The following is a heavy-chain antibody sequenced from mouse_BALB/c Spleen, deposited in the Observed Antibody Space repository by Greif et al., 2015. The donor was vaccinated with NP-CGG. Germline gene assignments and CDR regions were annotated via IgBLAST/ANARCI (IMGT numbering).Heavy chain of an antibody. CDR2: IWSGGST. Sequence: QVQLKESGPGLVQPSQSLSITCTVSGFSLTSYGVHWVRQSPGKGLEWLGAIWSGGSTDYNAAFISRLSISKDNSKSQVFFKMNSLQANDTAIYYCARNNWDDYYAMDYWGQGTSVTVSS. CDR1: GFSLTSYG. V-gene: IGHV2-2*02. J-gene: IGHJ4*01. CDR3: ARNNWDDYYAMDY. D-gene: IGHD4-1*02.